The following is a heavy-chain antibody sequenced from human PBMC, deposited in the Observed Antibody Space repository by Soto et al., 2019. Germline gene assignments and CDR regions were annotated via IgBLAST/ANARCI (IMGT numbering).Heavy chain of an antibody. Sequence: QVQLVESGGGVVQPGRSLRLSCATSGFTFSSYGMHWVRQGPGKGLEWVAVIWYDGSSKYYTDSVKGRFTISRDDSKNTLYLEMNSLRAEDTAVYYCARDLKYRSGSYGPFDYWGQGTLVIVSS. D-gene: IGHD3-10*01. CDR2: IWYDGSSK. V-gene: IGHV3-33*01. J-gene: IGHJ4*02. CDR1: GFTFSSYG. CDR3: ARDLKYRSGSYGPFDY.